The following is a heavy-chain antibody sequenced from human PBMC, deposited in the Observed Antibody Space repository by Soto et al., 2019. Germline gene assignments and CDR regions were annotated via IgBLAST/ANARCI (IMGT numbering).Heavy chain of an antibody. CDR2: IYYSGST. CDR3: ARAYIVVVSGNWFDP. J-gene: IGHJ5*02. Sequence: SETLSLTCTVSGGSISSGDYYWSWIRQPPGKGLEWIGYIYYSGSTYYNPSLKSRVTISVDTSKNQFSLKLSSVTAADTAVYYCARAYIVVVSGNWFDPWGQGTLVTVSS. V-gene: IGHV4-30-4*01. D-gene: IGHD2-21*02. CDR1: GGSISSGDYY.